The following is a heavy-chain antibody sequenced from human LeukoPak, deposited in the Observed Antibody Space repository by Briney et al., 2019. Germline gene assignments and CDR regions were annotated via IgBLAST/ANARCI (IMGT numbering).Heavy chain of an antibody. CDR2: ISGSGDST. V-gene: IGHV3-23*01. D-gene: IGHD6-19*01. CDR1: GFTFSNYA. Sequence: GGSLRLSCATSGFTFSNYAMSWVRQAPGKGLEWVSGISGSGDSTNYAESVKGRFTISRDNSKNTLYLRMNSLRAEDTAVYYCAKDGQWLVSYYYYMDVWGKGTTVTVSS. J-gene: IGHJ6*03. CDR3: AKDGQWLVSYYYYMDV.